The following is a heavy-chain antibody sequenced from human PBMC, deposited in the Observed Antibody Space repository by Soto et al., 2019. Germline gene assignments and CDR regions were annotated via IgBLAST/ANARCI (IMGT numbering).Heavy chain of an antibody. Sequence: SETLSLTCAVYGGSFSGYYWSWIRQPPGKGLEWIGEINHSGSTNYNPSLKSRVTISVDTSKNQFSLKLSSVTAADTAVYYCARGPTRGIAARPGYYGMDVWGQGTTVTVSS. CDR1: GGSFSGYY. V-gene: IGHV4-34*01. D-gene: IGHD6-6*01. J-gene: IGHJ6*02. CDR2: INHSGST. CDR3: ARGPTRGIAARPGYYGMDV.